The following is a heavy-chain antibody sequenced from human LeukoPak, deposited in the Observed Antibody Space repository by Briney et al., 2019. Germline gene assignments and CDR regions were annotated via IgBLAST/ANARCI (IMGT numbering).Heavy chain of an antibody. D-gene: IGHD2-15*01. J-gene: IGHJ6*03. CDR2: ISGSGGST. V-gene: IGHV3-23*01. CDR3: AREGGGYCSGGSCYSSVDYYYMDV. Sequence: PGGSLRLSCAASGFTFSSYAMSWVRQAPGKGLEWVSAISGSGGSTYYADSVKGRFTISRDNSKNTLYLQMNSLRAEDTAVYYCAREGGGYCSGGSCYSSVDYYYMDVWGQGTLVTVSS. CDR1: GFTFSSYA.